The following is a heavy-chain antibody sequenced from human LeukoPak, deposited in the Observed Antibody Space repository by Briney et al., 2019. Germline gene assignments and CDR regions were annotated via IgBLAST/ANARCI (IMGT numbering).Heavy chain of an antibody. CDR1: VWTFSSYT. D-gene: IGHD3-9*01. CDR3: ARAYYDILTGYYSGMDV. CDR2: ISAYNGNT. V-gene: IGHV1-18*01. Sequence: AAVKVSCKACVWTFSSYTISGVGQAPGQGLEWMGWISAYNGNTNYAQKLQGRVTMTTDTSTSTAYMELRSLRSDDTAVYYCARAYYDILTGYYSGMDVWGKGTTVTVSS. J-gene: IGHJ6*04.